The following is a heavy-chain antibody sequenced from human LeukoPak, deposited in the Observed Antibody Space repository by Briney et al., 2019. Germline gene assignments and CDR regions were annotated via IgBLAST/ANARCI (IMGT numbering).Heavy chain of an antibody. Sequence: SGTLSLTCTVSGGSLNGYYWGWIRQPPGKGLECIGYIHSSEGTAHNDSLKSRLTISLDTSKNQFSLTLSSVTAADTAVYYCARHVYGEGMVVWGKGTTVTVSS. D-gene: IGHD4-17*01. J-gene: IGHJ6*04. CDR2: IHSSEGT. CDR3: ARHVYGEGMVV. V-gene: IGHV4-59*08. CDR1: GGSLNGYY.